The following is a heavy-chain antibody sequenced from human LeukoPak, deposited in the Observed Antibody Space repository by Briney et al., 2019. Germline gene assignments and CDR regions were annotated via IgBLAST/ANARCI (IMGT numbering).Heavy chain of an antibody. CDR2: IIVSGTT. CDR1: GFTFSSFS. J-gene: IGHJ4*02. CDR3: AKGSVGNAVFAS. Sequence: PGGSLRLSCAASGFTFSSFSMTWVRQAPGKGLEWVSSIIVSGTTYYADSVKGRFTISRDSFRGTLFLQMDSMRVEDTAVYFCAKGSVGNAVFASWGQGALVTVSS. V-gene: IGHV3-23*01.